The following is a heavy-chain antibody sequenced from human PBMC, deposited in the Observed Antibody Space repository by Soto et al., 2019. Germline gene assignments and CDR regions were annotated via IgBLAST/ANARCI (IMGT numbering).Heavy chain of an antibody. CDR2: IYHNGGT. CDR3: ARGSWSIRFHH. CDR1: GDSFNSNYY. V-gene: IGHV4-34*01. J-gene: IGHJ4*02. Sequence: ASETLSLTCAVYGDSFNSNYYWTWIRQPPGKGLEWIGEIYHNGGTNYSPSLKSRVTISEDTSKSQFSLNLNSLTAADTAVYYCARGSWSIRFHHWGQGSLVTVSS. D-gene: IGHD1-20*01.